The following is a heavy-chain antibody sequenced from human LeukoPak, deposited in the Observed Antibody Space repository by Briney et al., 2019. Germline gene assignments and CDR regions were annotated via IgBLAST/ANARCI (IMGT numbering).Heavy chain of an antibody. CDR3: ARDGPNYDILTGYSFDY. Sequence: PGGSLRLSCAASGFTFSSYGMTWVRRAPVKGLEWVANIKGDGSERYSVDSVKGRFTISRDNAKNSLYLQMNSLRVDDTAVYYCARDGPNYDILTGYSFDYWGQGTLVTVSS. J-gene: IGHJ4*02. V-gene: IGHV3-7*01. CDR1: GFTFSSYG. D-gene: IGHD3-9*01. CDR2: IKGDGSER.